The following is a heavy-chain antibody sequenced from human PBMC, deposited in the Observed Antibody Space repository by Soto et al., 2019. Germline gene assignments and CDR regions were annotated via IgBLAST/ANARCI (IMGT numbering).Heavy chain of an antibody. CDR2: INHSGST. CDR1: GGSFSGYY. Sequence: PSETLSLTCAVYGGSFSGYYWSWIRQPPGKGLEWIGEINHSGSTNYNPSLKSRVTISVDTSKNQFSLKLSSVTAADTAVYYCAGASSMVRGVIYWFDPWGQGTLVTVSS. J-gene: IGHJ5*02. V-gene: IGHV4-34*01. CDR3: AGASSMVRGVIYWFDP. D-gene: IGHD3-10*01.